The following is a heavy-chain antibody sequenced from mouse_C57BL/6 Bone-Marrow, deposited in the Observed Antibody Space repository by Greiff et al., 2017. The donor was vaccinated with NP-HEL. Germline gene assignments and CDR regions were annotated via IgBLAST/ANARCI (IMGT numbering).Heavy chain of an antibody. V-gene: IGHV6-3*01. J-gene: IGHJ1*03. CDR2: IRLKSDNYAT. CDR3: TGDYGSSFPSSWYFDV. CDR1: GFTFSNYW. Sequence: EVKVEESGGGLVQPGGSMKLSCVASGFTFSNYWMNWVRQSPEKGLEWVAQIRLKSDNYATHYAESVKGRFTISRDDSKSSVYLQMNNLRAEDTGIYYCTGDYGSSFPSSWYFDVWGTGTTVTVSS. D-gene: IGHD1-1*01.